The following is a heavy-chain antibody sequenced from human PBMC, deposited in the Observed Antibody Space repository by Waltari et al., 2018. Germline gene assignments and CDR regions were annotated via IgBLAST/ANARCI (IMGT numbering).Heavy chain of an antibody. J-gene: IGHJ4*02. CDR1: GFTFSSYW. CDR3: TRNVRNYNSGSHSDY. Sequence: EVQLVESGGGLVQPGGSLRLSFAASGFTFSSYWMQWVRQAPGKGLEWIASTNIDGSSTIDADSVKGRFTISRYNAKSTLHLQMNSLRPEDTAVYYCTRNVRNYNSGSHSDYWGQGTLVTVSS. V-gene: IGHV3-74*01. D-gene: IGHD1-26*01. CDR2: TNIDGSST.